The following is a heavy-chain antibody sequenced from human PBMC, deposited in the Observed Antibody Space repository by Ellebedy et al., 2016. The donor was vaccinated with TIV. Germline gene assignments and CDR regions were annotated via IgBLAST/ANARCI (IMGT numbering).Heavy chain of an antibody. D-gene: IGHD5/OR15-5a*01. Sequence: AASVKVSCKASGYTFIGYYMHWVRQAPGQGLEWMGWINPKNCDTSYAQKFQGRVTMTRDPSISTAYMELSRLGSDDTAVYYCTRDLTNIVSGDYWGQGTLVTVSS. CDR2: INPKNCDT. V-gene: IGHV1-2*02. J-gene: IGHJ4*02. CDR1: GYTFIGYY. CDR3: TRDLTNIVSGDY.